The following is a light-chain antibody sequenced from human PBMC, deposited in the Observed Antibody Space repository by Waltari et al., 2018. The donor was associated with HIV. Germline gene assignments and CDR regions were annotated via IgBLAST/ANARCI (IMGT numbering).Light chain of an antibody. Sequence: EIVLTKSPGTLSLSSGERATLSCRASQSVTSDYLAWYQQKRGQAPRLLIYAASSRAAGIPDRFSGSGSGTDFTLTISRLEPEDFAMYYCQQYGNSPRTFGQGTELDFK. CDR2: AAS. J-gene: IGKJ2*01. V-gene: IGKV3-20*01. CDR3: QQYGNSPRT. CDR1: QSVTSDY.